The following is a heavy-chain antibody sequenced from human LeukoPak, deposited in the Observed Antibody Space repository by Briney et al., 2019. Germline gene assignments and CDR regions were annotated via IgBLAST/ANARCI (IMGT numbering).Heavy chain of an antibody. J-gene: IGHJ4*02. CDR1: GFTFDDYA. D-gene: IGHD3-16*01. CDR2: INWNSDSI. CDR3: AVGGGRCYLFESMGNYFDY. Sequence: PGRSLRLSCAASGFTFDDYAMHWVRQGPGKGLEWVAGINWNSDSIGYADSVKGRFTISRDNAKNSLYLQMNSLGAEDTAFYYCAVGGGRCYLFESMGNYFDYWGQGALVTVSS. V-gene: IGHV3-9*01.